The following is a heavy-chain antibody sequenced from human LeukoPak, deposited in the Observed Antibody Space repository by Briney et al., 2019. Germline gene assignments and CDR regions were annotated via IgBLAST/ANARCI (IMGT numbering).Heavy chain of an antibody. J-gene: IGHJ4*02. Sequence: GGSLRLSCAASGFTFNKYNMNWVRQAPGKGLEWVSYIISSSSTIYYADSVKGRFTIPRDNSKNTMYLQMNSLRAEDSAVYYCARASGSFDYWGQGTLVTVSS. V-gene: IGHV3-48*01. CDR2: IISSSSTI. CDR3: ARASGSFDY. D-gene: IGHD1-26*01. CDR1: GFTFNKYN.